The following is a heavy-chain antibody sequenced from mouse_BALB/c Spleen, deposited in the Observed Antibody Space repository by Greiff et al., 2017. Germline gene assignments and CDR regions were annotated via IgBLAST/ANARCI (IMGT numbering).Heavy chain of an antibody. CDR3: ARDDYRYAFAY. Sequence: EVMLVESGGGLVKPGGSLKLSCAASGFTFSDYYMYWVRQTPEKRLEWVATISDGGSYTYYPDSVKGRFTISRDNAKNNLYLQMSSLKSEDTAMYYCARDDYRYAFAYWGQGTLVTVSA. J-gene: IGHJ3*01. V-gene: IGHV5-4*02. CDR2: ISDGGSYT. D-gene: IGHD2-14*01. CDR1: GFTFSDYY.